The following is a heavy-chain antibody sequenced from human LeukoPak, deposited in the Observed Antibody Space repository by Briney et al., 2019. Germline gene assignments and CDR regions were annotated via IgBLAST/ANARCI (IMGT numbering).Heavy chain of an antibody. CDR3: ARLPGATVMYQPLYPSFGMDV. Sequence: XXSTSYNPSLKSRVTISVDTSKNQFSLKLSSVTAADTAVYYCARLPGATVMYQPLYPSFGMDVWGQGTTVTVSS. J-gene: IGHJ6*02. D-gene: IGHD2-2*02. V-gene: IGHV4-34*01. CDR2: XXST.